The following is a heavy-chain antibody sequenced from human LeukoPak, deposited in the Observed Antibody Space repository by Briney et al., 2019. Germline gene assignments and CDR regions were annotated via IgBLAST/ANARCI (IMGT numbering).Heavy chain of an antibody. Sequence: GGSLRLSCAASGFTLSSYAMAWVRQAPGKGLEWVSFISGSGDSTYYADSVKGRFTISRDNSKNTLYLQMNCLRAEDTAVYYCAKGRISMVRGVIAPGSWGQGTLVTVSS. CDR2: ISGSGDST. V-gene: IGHV3-23*01. J-gene: IGHJ5*02. CDR1: GFTLSSYA. D-gene: IGHD3-10*01. CDR3: AKGRISMVRGVIAPGS.